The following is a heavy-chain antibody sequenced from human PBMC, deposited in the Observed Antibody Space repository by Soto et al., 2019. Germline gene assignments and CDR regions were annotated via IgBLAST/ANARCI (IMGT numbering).Heavy chain of an antibody. CDR3: ARGVAAIGTMFDI. D-gene: IGHD6-13*01. Sequence: QVQLQESGPGLVKPSETLSLTCTVSGGSISNYYWNWIRQPPGKGLEWIGDIYYGGGTRYNPSLNSRVTISADKSKNHFSLKLNPVTAADTGVYFCARGVAAIGTMFDIWGQGTTVTVSS. V-gene: IGHV4-59*01. CDR1: GGSISNYY. J-gene: IGHJ3*02. CDR2: IYYGGGT.